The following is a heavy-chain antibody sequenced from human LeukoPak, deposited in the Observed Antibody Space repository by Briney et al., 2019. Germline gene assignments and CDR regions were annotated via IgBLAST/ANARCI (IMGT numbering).Heavy chain of an antibody. CDR1: GSIFTSYW. J-gene: IGHJ3*02. CDR2: IYPGDSDT. CDR3: ARGRARHAFDI. Sequence: GESLQISCKGSGSIFTSYWIGWVRRLPGKGLEWMGIIYPGDSDTRYSPSFQGQVTISADKSISTAYLQWSSLKASDAAMYYCARGRARHAFDIWGQGTMVTVSS. V-gene: IGHV5-51*01.